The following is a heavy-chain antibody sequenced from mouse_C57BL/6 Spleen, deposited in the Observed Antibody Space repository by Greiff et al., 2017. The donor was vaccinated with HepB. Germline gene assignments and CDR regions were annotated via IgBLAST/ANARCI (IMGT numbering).Heavy chain of an antibody. CDR2: ISGGGGNT. Sequence: EVHLVESGGGLVKPGGSLKLSCAASGFTFSSYTMSWVRQTPEKRLEWVATISGGGGNTYYPDSVKGRFTISRDNAKNTLYLQMSSLRSEDTVLYYCARHLYYGNYDAMDYWGQGTSVTVSS. CDR1: GFTFSSYT. D-gene: IGHD2-1*01. J-gene: IGHJ4*01. CDR3: ARHLYYGNYDAMDY. V-gene: IGHV5-9*01.